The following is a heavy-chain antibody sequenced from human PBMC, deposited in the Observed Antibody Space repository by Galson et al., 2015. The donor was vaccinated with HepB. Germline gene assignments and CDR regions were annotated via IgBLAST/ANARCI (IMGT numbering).Heavy chain of an antibody. D-gene: IGHD3-22*01. J-gene: IGHJ4*02. CDR1: GFTFYDYS. CDR3: AKGDSSGYYYDFDY. CDR2: ISWNSGSK. Sequence: SLRLSCAASGFTFYDYSMYWVRQAPGKGLEWVSGISWNSGSKAYADSVEGRVTISRDNAKNSLYLQMNSLRSEDTALYYCAKGDSSGYYYDFDYWGQGTLVTVSS. V-gene: IGHV3-9*01.